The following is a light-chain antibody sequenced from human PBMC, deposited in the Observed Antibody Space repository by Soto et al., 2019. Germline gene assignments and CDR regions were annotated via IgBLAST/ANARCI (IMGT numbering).Light chain of an antibody. V-gene: IGKV3-11*01. CDR1: QSISSY. J-gene: IGKJ2*01. Sequence: TQSPSSLSASVGDRVTITCRASQSISSYLAWYQQKPGQAPRLLIYDASNRATGIPARFSGSGSGTDFTLTISSLEPEDFAVYYCQQRSNWAYTFGQGTKLEIK. CDR2: DAS. CDR3: QQRSNWAYT.